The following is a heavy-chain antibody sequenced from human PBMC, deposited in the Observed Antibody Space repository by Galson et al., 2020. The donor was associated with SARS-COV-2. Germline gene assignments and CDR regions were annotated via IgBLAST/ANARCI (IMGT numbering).Heavy chain of an antibody. Sequence: GESLKISCAASGFTFKKYWMSWVRQAPGKGLEWVANIKHDGSETHYVDSVKGRFTISRDNAENSLFLQMSSLRAEDTALYYCAREDPRGDVWGRGTMVAVSS. V-gene: IGHV3-7*01. CDR1: GFTFKKYW. J-gene: IGHJ6*02. D-gene: IGHD3-10*01. CDR3: AREDPRGDV. CDR2: IKHDGSET.